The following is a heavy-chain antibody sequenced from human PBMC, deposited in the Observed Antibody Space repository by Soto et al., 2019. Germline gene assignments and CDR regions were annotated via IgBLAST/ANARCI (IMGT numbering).Heavy chain of an antibody. CDR2: INHSGST. D-gene: IGHD2-21*02. Sequence: SETLSLTCAVYGESFNGYYWSWIRQPPGKGLEWIGEINHSGSTNYNPSLKGRVIISVDTSKNQFSLKVSSVTAADTAVYYCARLVTSTAYFYHGLDVWGQGTTVTVSS. CDR3: ARLVTSTAYFYHGLDV. CDR1: GESFNGYY. J-gene: IGHJ6*02. V-gene: IGHV4-34*01.